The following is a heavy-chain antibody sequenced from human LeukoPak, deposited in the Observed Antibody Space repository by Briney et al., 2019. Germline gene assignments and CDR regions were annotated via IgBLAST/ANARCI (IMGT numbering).Heavy chain of an antibody. CDR1: GFTFSSYW. J-gene: IGHJ5*02. D-gene: IGHD2-2*02. CDR3: ARRDIVVVPAAIPFLYNWFDP. CDR2: IKRDGSEK. Sequence: GGSLRLSCAASGFTFSSYWMSWVRQAPGKGLEWVANIKRDGSEKYYVDSVKGRFTISRDNAKNSLYLRMNSLRAEDTAVYYCARRDIVVVPAAIPFLYNWFDPWGQGTLVTVSS. V-gene: IGHV3-7*01.